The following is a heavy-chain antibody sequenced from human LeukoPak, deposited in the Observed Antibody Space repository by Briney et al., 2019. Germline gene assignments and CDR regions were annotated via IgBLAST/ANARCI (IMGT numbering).Heavy chain of an antibody. J-gene: IGHJ4*02. Sequence: GGSLRLSCAASGFTFSTYAMSWVRQAPGKGLEWVSTISGSGGSTYYADSVKGRFTISRDNSKNTLYLQMNSLRAEDTAIYYCAKVQDYDILTGYYIAGGSFHYWGQGTLVTVSS. CDR3: AKVQDYDILTGYYIAGGSFHY. V-gene: IGHV3-23*01. CDR2: ISGSGGST. CDR1: GFTFSTYA. D-gene: IGHD3-9*01.